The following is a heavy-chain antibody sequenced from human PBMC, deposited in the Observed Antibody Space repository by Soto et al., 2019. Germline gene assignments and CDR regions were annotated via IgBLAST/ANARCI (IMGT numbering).Heavy chain of an antibody. D-gene: IGHD4-17*01. Sequence: PSETLSLTCTVSGGSISIGGYYWSCIRQHPGKGLEWIGYIYYSGSTYYNPSLKSRVTISVDTSKNQFSLKLSSVTAADTAVYYCARAMTTVTTGAFRLLGYYYGMDVWGQGTTVTVSS. CDR2: IYYSGST. J-gene: IGHJ6*02. V-gene: IGHV4-31*03. CDR3: ARAMTTVTTGAFRLLGYYYGMDV. CDR1: GGSISIGGYY.